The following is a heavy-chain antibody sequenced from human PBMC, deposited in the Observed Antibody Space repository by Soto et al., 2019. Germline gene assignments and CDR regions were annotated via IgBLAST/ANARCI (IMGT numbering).Heavy chain of an antibody. CDR1: GGTFSSYA. CDR2: IIPIFGTA. D-gene: IGHD3-16*02. J-gene: IGHJ4*02. CDR3: ARDLYDYVWGSYRYYFDY. Sequence: SVKVSCKASGGTFSSYAISWVRQAPGQGLGWMGGIIPIFGTANYAQKFQGRVTITADESTTTAYMELSSLRSEDTAVYYCARDLYDYVWGSYRYYFDYWGQGTLVTVSS. V-gene: IGHV1-69*13.